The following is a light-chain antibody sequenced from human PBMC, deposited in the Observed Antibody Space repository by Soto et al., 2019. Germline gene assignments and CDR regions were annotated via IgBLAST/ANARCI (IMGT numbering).Light chain of an antibody. CDR2: RNN. Sequence: QSVLTQPPSASGTSGQRVTISCSGGTSNIGRNSVYWYRQLPGTAPKLLIYRNNQRPSGVPDRFSGSKYGTSASLAISGLRSEDEADYYCAAWDESLSGFVFGTGTKVTVL. V-gene: IGLV1-47*01. CDR3: AAWDESLSGFV. J-gene: IGLJ1*01. CDR1: TSNIGRNS.